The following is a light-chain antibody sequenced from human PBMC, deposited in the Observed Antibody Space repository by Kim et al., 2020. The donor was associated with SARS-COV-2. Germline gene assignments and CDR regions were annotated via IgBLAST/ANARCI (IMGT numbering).Light chain of an antibody. Sequence: PASITSRSSQSPLHSDGYNYLPWYLQKPGPSPQLLIYLGSSRASGFPDRFSGSGSGTDFTLRISGVEAEDVGVYYGMQALQTFSFGQGTRLEI. CDR3: MQALQTFS. V-gene: IGKV2-28*01. J-gene: IGKJ5*01. CDR2: LGS. CDR1: QSPLHSDGYNY.